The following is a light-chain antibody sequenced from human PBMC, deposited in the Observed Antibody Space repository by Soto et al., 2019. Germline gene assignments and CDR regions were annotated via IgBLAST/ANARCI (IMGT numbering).Light chain of an antibody. CDR2: EVS. Sequence: QSVLTQPPSASGTPGQRVTISCSGSNSNIGSNTVNWYQQLPGTAPKLMIYEVSNRPSGVSNRFSGSKSGNTASLTISGLQAEDEADYYCSSYTSSSTLVFGGGTKLTVL. J-gene: IGLJ3*02. CDR3: SSYTSSSTLV. CDR1: NSNIGSNT. V-gene: IGLV2-14*01.